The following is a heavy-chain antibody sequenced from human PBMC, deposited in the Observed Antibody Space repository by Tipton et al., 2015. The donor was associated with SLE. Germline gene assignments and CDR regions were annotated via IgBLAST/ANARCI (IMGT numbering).Heavy chain of an antibody. Sequence: SLRLSCVASGFNFGAYWMYWVRQAPGKGLVWISRTNQDGAIRSYEDSVKGRFIISRDNSKSTLYLQMNNVRVEDTALYYCTRGIDPGSSRISDYWGQGTMVSVSS. V-gene: IGHV3-74*01. CDR3: TRGIDPGSSRISDY. CDR2: TNQDGAIR. CDR1: GFNFGAYW. J-gene: IGHJ4*02. D-gene: IGHD2-15*01.